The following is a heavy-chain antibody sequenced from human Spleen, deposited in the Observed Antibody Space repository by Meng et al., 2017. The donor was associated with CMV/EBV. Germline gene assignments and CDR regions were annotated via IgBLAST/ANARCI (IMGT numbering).Heavy chain of an antibody. Sequence: SETLSLTCAISGDTVSSSSAAWNWIRQSPSRGLEWLGRTYYRSKWFRNYATFVKSRISVNADTSKNNFSLQLNSVTPDDTAVYYCVREQWVEESHYDALDAWGQGTVVTVSS. D-gene: IGHD6-19*01. CDR2: TYYRSKWFR. J-gene: IGHJ3*01. CDR1: GDTVSSSSAA. CDR3: VREQWVEESHYDALDA. V-gene: IGHV6-1*01.